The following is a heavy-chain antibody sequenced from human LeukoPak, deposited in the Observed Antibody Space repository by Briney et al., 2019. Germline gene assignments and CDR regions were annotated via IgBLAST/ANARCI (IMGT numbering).Heavy chain of an antibody. D-gene: IGHD6-13*01. Sequence: SVKVSCKASGGTFSSYAISWVRQAPGQGLEWMGGIIPIFGTANYAQKFQGRVTITTDESTSTAYMELSSLRSEDTAVYYCASSPPRSSWYNDYWGQGTLVTVSS. CDR2: IIPIFGTA. V-gene: IGHV1-69*05. CDR1: GGTFSSYA. CDR3: ASSPPRSSWYNDY. J-gene: IGHJ4*02.